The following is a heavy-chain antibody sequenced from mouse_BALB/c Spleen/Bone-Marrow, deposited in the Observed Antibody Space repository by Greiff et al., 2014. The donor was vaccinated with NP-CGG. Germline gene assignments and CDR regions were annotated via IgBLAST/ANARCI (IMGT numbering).Heavy chain of an antibody. Sequence: EVQVVESGGVLVKPGGSLKLSCAAPGFTFSTYAMSWVRQSPEKRLEWVAEISSGGSYTYYPDTVTGRFTISRDNAKNTLYLEMSSLRSEDTAMYYCARDGYGSSDWGQGTLVTVSA. J-gene: IGHJ3*01. CDR1: GFTFSTYA. V-gene: IGHV5-9-4*01. D-gene: IGHD1-1*01. CDR2: ISSGGSYT. CDR3: ARDGYGSSD.